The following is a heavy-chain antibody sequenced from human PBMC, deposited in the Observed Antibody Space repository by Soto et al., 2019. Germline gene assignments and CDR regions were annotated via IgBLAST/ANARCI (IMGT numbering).Heavy chain of an antibody. V-gene: IGHV3-49*04. CDR2: IRSKAYGGTT. Sequence: GGSLRLSCTASGFTVGDYAMSWVRQSPGKGREWVGFIRSKAYGGTTEYAASVKGRFTISRDDSKSIAYLQMNSLKTEDTAVYYCTRAFWSGYYPFDYWGQGTLVTVSS. J-gene: IGHJ4*02. CDR3: TRAFWSGYYPFDY. D-gene: IGHD3-3*01. CDR1: GFTVGDYA.